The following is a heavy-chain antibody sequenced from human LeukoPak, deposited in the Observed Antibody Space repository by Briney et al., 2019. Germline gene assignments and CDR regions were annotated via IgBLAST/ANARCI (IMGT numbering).Heavy chain of an antibody. CDR3: TRLSHVAGAAKASWFDP. CDR1: AYSISNGFL. Sequence: SETLSLTCSVSAYSISNGFLWGWIRQPPGKGLEWIASIYHSGTTYYNPSLKSRVTASVDTSKNQFSLRLSSATAADTAVYYCTRLSHVAGAAKASWFDPWGQGTLVTVSS. CDR2: IYHSGTT. V-gene: IGHV4-38-2*02. D-gene: IGHD1-26*01. J-gene: IGHJ5*02.